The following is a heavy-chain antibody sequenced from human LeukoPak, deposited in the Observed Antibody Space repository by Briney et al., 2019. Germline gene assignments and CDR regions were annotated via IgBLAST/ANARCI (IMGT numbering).Heavy chain of an antibody. CDR1: GYDFTSYW. Sequence: GESLKISCKGSGYDFTSYWLGWVRQMPGKGLEWMGIIYPGDSDTRYSPSFQGQVTISADKSISTAYLQWSSLQASDTAMYYCARRSAAGLFDYWGQGILVTVSS. V-gene: IGHV5-51*01. D-gene: IGHD6-13*01. CDR3: ARRSAAGLFDY. CDR2: IYPGDSDT. J-gene: IGHJ4*02.